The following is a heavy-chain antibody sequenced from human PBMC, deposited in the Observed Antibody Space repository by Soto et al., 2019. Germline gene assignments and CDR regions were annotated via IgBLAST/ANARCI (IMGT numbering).Heavy chain of an antibody. V-gene: IGHV1-69*01. CDR1: GGTFSSYA. D-gene: IGHD2-15*01. CDR2: IIPIFGTA. CDR3: AGSQDIVLVVAATPYGMDV. J-gene: IGHJ6*02. Sequence: QVQLVQSGAEVKKPGSSVKVSCKASGGTFSSYAISWVRQAPGQGLEWMGGIIPIFGTANYAQKFQGRVTITADESTSTSYMELSSLRSEDTAVYYCAGSQDIVLVVAATPYGMDVWGQWPTVTVSS.